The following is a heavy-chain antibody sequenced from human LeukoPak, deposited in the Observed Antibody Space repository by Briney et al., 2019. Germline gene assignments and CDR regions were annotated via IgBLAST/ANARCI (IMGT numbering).Heavy chain of an antibody. J-gene: IGHJ4*02. CDR3: ARVGAHRGYDFWSGYYYSQGSFDY. CDR2: ISYDGSNK. Sequence: PGGSLRLSCAASGFTFSSYAMHWVRQAPGKGLEWVAVISYDGSNKYYADSVKGRFTISRDNAKNSLYLQMNSLRAEDTAVYYCARVGAHRGYDFWSGYYYSQGSFDYWGQGTLVTVSS. D-gene: IGHD3-3*01. V-gene: IGHV3-30*04. CDR1: GFTFSSYA.